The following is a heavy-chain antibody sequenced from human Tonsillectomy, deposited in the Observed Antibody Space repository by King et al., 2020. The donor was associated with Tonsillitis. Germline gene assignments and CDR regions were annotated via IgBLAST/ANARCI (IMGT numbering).Heavy chain of an antibody. J-gene: IGHJ4*02. CDR3: ARVGYCGGDCIYYFDY. V-gene: IGHV3-20*04. CDR1: GFTFGDYG. Sequence: VQLVESGGGVVRPGGSLRLSCAASGFTFGDYGMSWVRQAPGKGLEWVSGLIWNGGSTRYADFVKGRFIISRDNAKNSLYLQMNSLRAEDTALYYCARVGYCGGDCIYYFDYWGQGTLVTVSS. CDR2: LIWNGGST. D-gene: IGHD2-21*02.